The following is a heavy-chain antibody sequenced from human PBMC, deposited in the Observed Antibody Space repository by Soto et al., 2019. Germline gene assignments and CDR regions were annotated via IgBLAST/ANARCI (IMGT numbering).Heavy chain of an antibody. CDR3: ARPPTRGYSGYDSLFDY. CDR1: GGTFSSYA. V-gene: IGHV1-69*13. Sequence: GASVKVSCKASGGTFSSYAISWLRQSPGQGLEWMGGIIPIFGTANYAQKFQGRVTITADESTSTAYMELSSLRSEDTAVYYCARPPTRGYSGYDSLFDYWGQRTLVTVSS. CDR2: IIPIFGTA. D-gene: IGHD5-12*01. J-gene: IGHJ4*02.